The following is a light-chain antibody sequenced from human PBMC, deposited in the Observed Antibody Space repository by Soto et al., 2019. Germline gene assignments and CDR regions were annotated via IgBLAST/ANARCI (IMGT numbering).Light chain of an antibody. V-gene: IGKV1-9*01. CDR2: AAS. J-gene: IGKJ4*01. CDR1: QAINSF. CDR3: QHLNNYPLT. Sequence: DIQLTQSPSFLSASVGDRVTISCRASQAINSFLAWYQQKPGKAPNLLISAASILRAGVPSRFSGSGSGTEFTLTISSLQPEDFATYYCQHLNNYPLTLGGGTKVDIK.